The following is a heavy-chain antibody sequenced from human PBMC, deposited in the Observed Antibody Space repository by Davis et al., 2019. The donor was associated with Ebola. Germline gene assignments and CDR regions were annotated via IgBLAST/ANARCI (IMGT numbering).Heavy chain of an antibody. CDR1: GFTFSSYA. V-gene: IGHV3-23*01. D-gene: IGHD5-12*01. Sequence: GGSLRLSCAASGFTFSSYAMSWVRQAPGKGLEWVSGISGVGGSTYYADSVKGRFTISRDNSKNTLYLQMNSLRAEDTAVYYCASWFGGYDQAEFIDYWGQGTLVTVSS. J-gene: IGHJ4*02. CDR2: ISGVGGST. CDR3: ASWFGGYDQAEFIDY.